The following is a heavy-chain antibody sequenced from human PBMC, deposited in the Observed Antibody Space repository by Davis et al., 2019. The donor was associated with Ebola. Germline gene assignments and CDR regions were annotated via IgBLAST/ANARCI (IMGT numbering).Heavy chain of an antibody. J-gene: IGHJ4*02. CDR1: GFTFSSYA. CDR2: ISYDGSNK. D-gene: IGHD6-6*01. V-gene: IGHV3-30-3*01. Sequence: GESLKISCAASGFTFSSYAMHWVRQAPGKGLEWVAVISYDGSNKYYTDSVKGRFTISRDNSKNTLCLQMNSLRAEDTAVYYCARDPVAARPGEFDYWGQGTLVTVSS. CDR3: ARDPVAARPGEFDY.